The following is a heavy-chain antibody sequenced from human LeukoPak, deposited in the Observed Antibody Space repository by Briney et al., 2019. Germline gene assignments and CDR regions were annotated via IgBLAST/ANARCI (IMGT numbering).Heavy chain of an antibody. D-gene: IGHD3-10*01. CDR3: ASLQAGVFDY. J-gene: IGHJ4*02. CDR2: IYHGGSI. V-gene: IGHV4-4*02. Sequence: SETLSLTCTVSGGSISSSNWWSWVRQPPGKGLEWIGEIYHGGSINYNPSLKSRVTISVDKSKNQFSLKLSSVTAADTAVYYCASLQAGVFDYWGQGTLVTVSS. CDR1: GGSISSSNW.